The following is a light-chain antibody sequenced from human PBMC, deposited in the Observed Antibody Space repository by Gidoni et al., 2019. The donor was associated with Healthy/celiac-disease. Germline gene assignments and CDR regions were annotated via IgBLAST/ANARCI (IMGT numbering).Light chain of an antibody. Sequence: DIQLTQSPSFLSASVGDRVTITCRASQGISSYLAWYQRKPGKAPKRLIYAASTLQVGVPSRFSGSGSGTEFTLTISSLQPEDFATYSCQQLSSSPLTFGPXTKVDIK. CDR1: QGISSY. V-gene: IGKV1-9*01. CDR3: QQLSSSPLT. J-gene: IGKJ3*01. CDR2: AAS.